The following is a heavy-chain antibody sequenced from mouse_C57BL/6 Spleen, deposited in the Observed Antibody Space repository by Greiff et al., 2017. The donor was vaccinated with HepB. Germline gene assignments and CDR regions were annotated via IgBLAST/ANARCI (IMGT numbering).Heavy chain of an antibody. J-gene: IGHJ2*01. CDR3: ARNHGTYFDY. CDR1: GYSFTGYY. CDR2: INPSTGGT. D-gene: IGHD1-1*01. V-gene: IGHV1-42*01. Sequence: VHVKQSGPELVKPGASVKISCKASGYSFTGYYMNWVKQSPEKSLEWIGEINPSTGGTTYNQKFKAKATLTVDKSSSTAYMQLKSLTSEDSAVYYCARNHGTYFDYWGQGTTLTVSS.